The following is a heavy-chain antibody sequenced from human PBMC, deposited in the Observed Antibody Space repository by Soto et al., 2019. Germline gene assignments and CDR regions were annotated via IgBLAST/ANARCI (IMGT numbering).Heavy chain of an antibody. CDR3: ARKLCGGFGYCSSTTDNWFDP. CDR1: GFSLSNARMG. CDR2: IFSNDEK. J-gene: IGHJ5*02. D-gene: IGHD2-2*03. V-gene: IGHV2-26*01. Sequence: QVTLKESGPVLVKPTETLTLTCTVSGFSLSNARMGVSWIRQPPGKALEWLAHIFSNDEKSYSTSLKSRLTISKDTSKSQVVLTMTNMDPVDTATYYCARKLCGGFGYCSSTTDNWFDPWGQGTLVTVSS.